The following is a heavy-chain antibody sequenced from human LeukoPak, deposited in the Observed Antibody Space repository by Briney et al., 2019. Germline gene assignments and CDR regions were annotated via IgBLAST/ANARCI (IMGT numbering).Heavy chain of an antibody. J-gene: IGHJ5*02. CDR2: IHHGGST. Sequence: SQTLSLTCTVSGNSDSSDDYYYTWTRQPPGKGLEWIGYIHHGGSTYYTPSLKSRVTISLDRSKNQFSLKLSSVTVADTAFYYCARGTRRNWFDPWGQGTLVTVSS. CDR3: ARGTRRNWFDP. CDR1: GNSDSSDDYY. V-gene: IGHV4-30-2*01. D-gene: IGHD3/OR15-3a*01.